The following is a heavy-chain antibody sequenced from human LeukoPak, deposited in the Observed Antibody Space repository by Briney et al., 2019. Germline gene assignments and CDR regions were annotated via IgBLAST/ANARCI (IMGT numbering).Heavy chain of an antibody. CDR1: GSTFNSYS. J-gene: IGHJ4*02. V-gene: IGHV3-21*01. CDR3: ASLPEYSSSVGPYFDY. CDR2: ISSSSSYI. Sequence: PGGSLRLSCAASGSTFNSYSMNWVRQAPGKGLEWVSSISSSSSYIYYADSAKGRFTISRDNAKNSLYLQMNSLRAEDTAVYYRASLPEYSSSVGPYFDYWGQGILVTVSS. D-gene: IGHD6-6*01.